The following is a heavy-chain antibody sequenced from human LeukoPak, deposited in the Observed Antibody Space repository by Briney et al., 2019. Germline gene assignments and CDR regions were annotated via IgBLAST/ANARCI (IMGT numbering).Heavy chain of an antibody. V-gene: IGHV4-30-4*01. Sequence: PSQTLSLTCTVSGGSISSGDYYWSWIRQPPGKGLEWIGYIYYSGSTYYNPSLKSRVTISVDTSKNQFSLKLSSVTAADTAVYYCARDRPHYDYGVTHALDIWGQGTMVTVSS. CDR2: IYYSGST. CDR3: ARDRPHYDYGVTHALDI. J-gene: IGHJ3*02. D-gene: IGHD4-17*01. CDR1: GGSISSGDYY.